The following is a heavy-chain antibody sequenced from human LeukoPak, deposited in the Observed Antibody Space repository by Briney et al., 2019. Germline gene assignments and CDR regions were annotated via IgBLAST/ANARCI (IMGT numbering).Heavy chain of an antibody. CDR2: INHSGST. J-gene: IGHJ4*02. V-gene: IGHV4-34*01. CDR1: GGSFSGYY. D-gene: IGHD6-19*01. CDR3: ASGGWYRGY. Sequence: SETLSLTCAVYGGSFSGYYWTWIRQPPGKGLEWIGEINHSGSTNYNPSLKSRVTISVDTSKNQFSLKLTSVTAADTAVYYCASGGWYRGYWGQGTMVTVSS.